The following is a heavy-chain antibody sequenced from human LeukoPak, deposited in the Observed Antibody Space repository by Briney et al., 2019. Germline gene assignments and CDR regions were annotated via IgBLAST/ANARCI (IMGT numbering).Heavy chain of an antibody. J-gene: IGHJ4*02. CDR1: GGSISSYY. CDR3: ARHAVVLSGSYYDY. Sequence: TSETLSLTCTVSGGSISSYYWSWIRQPPGKGLEWIGYIYYSGSTNYNPSLKSRVTISVDTSKNQFSLKLSSVTAADTAVYYCARHAVVLSGSYYDYWGQGTLVTVSS. CDR2: IYYSGST. D-gene: IGHD1-26*01. V-gene: IGHV4-59*08.